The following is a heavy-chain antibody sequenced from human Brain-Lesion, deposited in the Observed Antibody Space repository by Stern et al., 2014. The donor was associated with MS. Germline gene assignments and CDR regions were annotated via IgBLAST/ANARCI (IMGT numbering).Heavy chain of an antibody. CDR2: IYYSRST. CDR3: ARHQASVSSGYYMAGSLDY. CDR1: GGSINHPSYY. D-gene: IGHD6-19*01. J-gene: IGHJ4*02. Sequence: QVQLQESGPRLVKPSETLSLTCTVSGGSINHPSYYWGWIRQPPGKGLEWIGSIYYSRSTYYNPSHKSRVTISVDTSKNRFSLKLSSVTAADAAVYYCARHQASVSSGYYMAGSLDYWGQGTLVTVSP. V-gene: IGHV4-39*01.